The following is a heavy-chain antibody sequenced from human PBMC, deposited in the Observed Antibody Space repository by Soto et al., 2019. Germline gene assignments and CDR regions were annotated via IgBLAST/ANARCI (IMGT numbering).Heavy chain of an antibody. CDR2: TYYRSKWYN. Sequence: SQTLSLTCAISGDSVSSNSAAWNWIRQSPSRGLEWLGRTYYRSKWYNDYAVSVKSRITINPDTSKNQFSLQLNSVTPEDTAVYYCARNPKRPASSGWYDYYYMDVWGKGTTVTVSS. J-gene: IGHJ6*03. V-gene: IGHV6-1*01. CDR1: GDSVSSNSAA. D-gene: IGHD6-19*01. CDR3: ARNPKRPASSGWYDYYYMDV.